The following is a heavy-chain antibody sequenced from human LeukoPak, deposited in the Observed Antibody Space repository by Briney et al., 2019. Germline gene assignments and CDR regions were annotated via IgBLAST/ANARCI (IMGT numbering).Heavy chain of an antibody. V-gene: IGHV1-58*02. CDR1: GFTFSNSA. D-gene: IGHD1-26*01. CDR3: AAELYSGTYGRCCSFAF. J-gene: IGHJ4*02. Sequence: SVKVSCKASGFTFSNSAIQWVRQARGQRLEWIGWIIVGSGRTHYAQNLQERLTITRDVSTNTAYMELSSLRSEDTAVYYCAAELYSGTYGRCCSFAFWGQGTPVTVSS. CDR2: IIVGSGRT.